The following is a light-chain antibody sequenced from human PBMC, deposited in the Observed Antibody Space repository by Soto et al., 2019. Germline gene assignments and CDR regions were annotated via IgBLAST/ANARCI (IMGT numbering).Light chain of an antibody. CDR3: CSYAGSYTV. Sequence: QSVLTQPRSVSGAPGQSVTISCTGTSSDVGGYNYVSWYQQHPGKAPKLMIYDVSKRPSGGPDRFSGSKSGNTASLTISGLQAEDEADYYRCSYAGSYTVFVGGTKLAVL. J-gene: IGLJ3*02. V-gene: IGLV2-11*01. CDR1: SSDVGGYNY. CDR2: DVS.